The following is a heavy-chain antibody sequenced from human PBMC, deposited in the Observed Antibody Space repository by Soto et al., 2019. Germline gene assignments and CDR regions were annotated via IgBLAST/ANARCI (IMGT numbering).Heavy chain of an antibody. V-gene: IGHV4-34*01. Sequence: SQPMSLTCAVYGGSFNYHWSWIRQPPGKGLEWIGEINHSGRTNYNPTLKSRVTISIDTSKNQFSLKLSSVTVADTAVYYCARGGPYYTSRGPTPLLDYWVQGILVTGSS. CDR3: ARGGPYYTSRGPTPLLDY. CDR2: INHSGRT. D-gene: IGHD3-22*01. CDR1: GGSFNYH. J-gene: IGHJ4*02.